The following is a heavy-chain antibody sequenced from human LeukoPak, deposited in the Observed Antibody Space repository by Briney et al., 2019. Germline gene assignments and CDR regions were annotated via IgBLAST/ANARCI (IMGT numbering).Heavy chain of an antibody. CDR3: AKDGYSGYGGRFFDL. CDR1: GFTFSSYA. Sequence: GGSLRLSCVVFGFTFSSYAMSWVRQAPGKGLEWVSLISGNGGSTHYADSVKGRFTVSRDNSKNTLYLQMNSLRAEDAALYYCAKDGYSGYGGRFFDLWGRGTLVTVSS. V-gene: IGHV3-23*01. D-gene: IGHD5-12*01. CDR2: ISGNGGST. J-gene: IGHJ2*01.